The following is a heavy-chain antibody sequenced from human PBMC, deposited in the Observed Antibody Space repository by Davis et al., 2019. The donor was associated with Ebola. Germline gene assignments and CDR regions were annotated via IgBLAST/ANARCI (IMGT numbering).Heavy chain of an antibody. CDR1: GGSFSGYY. D-gene: IGHD3-3*01. CDR3: ARGRKYDFWSGYYPFDY. Sequence: PSETLSLTCAVYGGSFSGYYWSWIRQPPGKGLEWIGEINHSGSTNYNPSLKSRVTISVDTSKNQFSLKLSSVTAADTAVYYCARGRKYDFWSGYYPFDYWGQGTLVTVSS. V-gene: IGHV4-34*01. J-gene: IGHJ4*02. CDR2: INHSGST.